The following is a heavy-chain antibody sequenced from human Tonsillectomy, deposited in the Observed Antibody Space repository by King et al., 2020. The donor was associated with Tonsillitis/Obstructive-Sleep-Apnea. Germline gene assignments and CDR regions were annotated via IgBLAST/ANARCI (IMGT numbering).Heavy chain of an antibody. CDR2: INHSGST. J-gene: IGHJ5*02. V-gene: IGHV4-34*01. D-gene: IGHD2-2*01. CDR3: ARDYCSSTSCYNWFDL. Sequence: VQLQQWGAGLLKPSETLSLTCAVYGWSFSGYYWSWIRQPPGKGLEWIWEINHSGSTNYNPSLKSRVTMSVDTSKNQFSLKLSSVTAADTAVYYCARDYCSSTSCYNWFDLWGQGTLVTVSS. CDR1: GWSFSGYY.